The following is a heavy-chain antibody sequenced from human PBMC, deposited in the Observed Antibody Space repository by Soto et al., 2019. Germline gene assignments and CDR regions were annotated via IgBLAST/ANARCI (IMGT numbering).Heavy chain of an antibody. Sequence: QVQLVESGGGVVQPGRSLRLSCAASGFTFSSYGMHWVRQAPGKGLEWVAVIWYDGSNKYYADSVKGRFTISRDNSKNTLYLQMNSLRAEDTAVYYCARVSLVDSSSWYYFDYWGQGTLVTVSS. CDR2: IWYDGSNK. CDR3: ARVSLVDSSSWYYFDY. CDR1: GFTFSSYG. J-gene: IGHJ4*02. D-gene: IGHD6-13*01. V-gene: IGHV3-33*01.